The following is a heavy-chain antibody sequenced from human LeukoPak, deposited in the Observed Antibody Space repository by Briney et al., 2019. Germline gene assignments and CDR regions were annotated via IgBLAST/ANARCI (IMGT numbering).Heavy chain of an antibody. D-gene: IGHD2-8*01. CDR2: INHSGST. CDR1: GGSFSGYH. CDR3: AREAWYCTNGVCYGRDAYYYYYMDV. Sequence: PSETLSLTCAVYGGSFSGYHWSWIRQPPGKGLEWIGEINHSGSTNYNPSLKSRVTISVDTSKNQFSLKLSSVTAADTAVYYCAREAWYCTNGVCYGRDAYYYYYMDVWGKGTTVTVSS. V-gene: IGHV4-34*01. J-gene: IGHJ6*03.